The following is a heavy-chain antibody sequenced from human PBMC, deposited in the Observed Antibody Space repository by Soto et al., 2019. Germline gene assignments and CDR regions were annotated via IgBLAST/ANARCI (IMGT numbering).Heavy chain of an antibody. D-gene: IGHD5-12*01. CDR2: INPSGGST. Sequence: GASVKVSCKASGYTFTSYNMHWVRQAPGQGLEWMGMINPSGGSTSYAQKFQGRVTMTRDTSTSTVYMELSSLRSEDTAVYYCARRRGYAYYYYGMDVWGQGTTVTVSS. J-gene: IGHJ6*02. CDR3: ARRRGYAYYYYGMDV. V-gene: IGHV1-46*01. CDR1: GYTFTSYN.